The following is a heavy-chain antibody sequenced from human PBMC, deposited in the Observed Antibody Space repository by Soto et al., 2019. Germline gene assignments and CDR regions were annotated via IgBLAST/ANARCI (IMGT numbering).Heavy chain of an antibody. CDR2: IYYSGST. V-gene: IGHV4-61*01. CDR1: GGSVSSGSYY. Sequence: SETLSLTCTVSGGSVSSGSYYWSWIRQPPGKGLEWIGYIYYSGSTNYNPSLKSRVTISVDTSKNQFSLKLSSVTAADTAVYYCARARRGYCSGGSCQYYFDYWGQGTLVTVSS. D-gene: IGHD2-15*01. CDR3: ARARRGYCSGGSCQYYFDY. J-gene: IGHJ4*02.